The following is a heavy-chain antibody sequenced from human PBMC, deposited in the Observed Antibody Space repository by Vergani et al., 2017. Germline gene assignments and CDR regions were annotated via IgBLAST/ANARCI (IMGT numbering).Heavy chain of an antibody. CDR3: ARARCIETCYMSNWLDS. V-gene: IGHV3-33*01. CDR2: IWYDGSKG. D-gene: IGHD3-9*01. CDR1: GFTLSSHA. Sequence: QVQLEESGGGVVQPGRSLRLSCAGSGFTLSSHAMHWVRQAPGKGLEWVAFIWYDGSKGYYADSVKGRFTISRDNSKNTLYLQMNSLRVEDTGVYYCARARCIETCYMSNWLDSWGQGTLVTVSS. J-gene: IGHJ5*01.